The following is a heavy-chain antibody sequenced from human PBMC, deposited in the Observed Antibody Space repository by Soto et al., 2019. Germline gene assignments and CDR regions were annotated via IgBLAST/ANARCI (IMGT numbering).Heavy chain of an antibody. D-gene: IGHD3-3*01. CDR3: ARNPDDFWSGYYFDY. J-gene: IGHJ4*02. Sequence: GGSLRLSCAASGFTFSSYWMSWVRQAPGKGLEWVANIKQDGSEKYYVDSVKGRFTISRDNAKNSLYLQMNSLRAEDTAVYYCARNPDDFWSGYYFDYWGQGTLVTVSS. CDR1: GFTFSSYW. CDR2: IKQDGSEK. V-gene: IGHV3-7*01.